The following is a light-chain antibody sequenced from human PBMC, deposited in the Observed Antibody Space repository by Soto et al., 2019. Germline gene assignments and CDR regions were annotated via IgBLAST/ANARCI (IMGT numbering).Light chain of an antibody. CDR1: QSLIHSDGSTY. Sequence: DVVMTQSPLFLPVTLGQPASISCRSSQSLIHSDGSTYLSWFQQRPGQSPRRLIYEVSDRDSGVPDRFTGSGSGTDFTLKISRVEAEDLGVYYCLQGTHWPWTFGQGTEVKIK. CDR3: LQGTHWPWT. CDR2: EVS. V-gene: IGKV2-30*02. J-gene: IGKJ1*01.